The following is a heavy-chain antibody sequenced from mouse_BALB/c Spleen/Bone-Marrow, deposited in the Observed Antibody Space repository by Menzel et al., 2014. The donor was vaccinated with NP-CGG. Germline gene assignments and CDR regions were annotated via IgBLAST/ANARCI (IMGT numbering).Heavy chain of an antibody. CDR2: IHPGSGGA. V-gene: IGHV1-15*01. CDR3: TREGLRGAGLAY. Sequence: QVQLQQSGAELVRPGASVKLSCKALGYTFTDYEMHWVKQTPVHGLEWIGTIHPGSGGAAYNQKFKGKATLTADKSSSTAYMELSSLTSEDSAVDYCTREGLRGAGLAYWGQGTLVTASA. D-gene: IGHD2-4*01. J-gene: IGHJ3*01. CDR1: GYTFTDYE.